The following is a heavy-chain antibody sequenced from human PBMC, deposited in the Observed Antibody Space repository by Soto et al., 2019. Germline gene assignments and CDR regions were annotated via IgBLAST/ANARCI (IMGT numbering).Heavy chain of an antibody. CDR1: GGSISSGGYY. J-gene: IGHJ6*02. Sequence: QVQLQESGPGLVKPSQTLSLTCTVSGGSISSGGYYWSWIRQHPGKGPEWIGYIYYSGSTYYNPSLKSRVTISVDMSKNQFSLKLSSVTAADTAVYYCATVLRYFDWLHYYYYYGMDVWGQGTTVTVSS. CDR3: ATVLRYFDWLHYYYYYGMDV. CDR2: IYYSGST. V-gene: IGHV4-31*03. D-gene: IGHD3-9*01.